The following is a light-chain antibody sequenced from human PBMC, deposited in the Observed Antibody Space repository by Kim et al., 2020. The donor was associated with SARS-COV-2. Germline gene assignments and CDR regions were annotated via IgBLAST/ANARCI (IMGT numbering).Light chain of an antibody. CDR1: QSVASSY. CDR3: QQYGRSLYS. CDR2: GAS. V-gene: IGKV3-20*01. Sequence: LSPGKRAALSCRASQSVASSYLAWYQHKPGLAPRLLIYGASNRATGIPDRFSGSGSGTDFTLTISRLEPEDSAVYYCQQYGRSLYSFGQGTKLEI. J-gene: IGKJ2*03.